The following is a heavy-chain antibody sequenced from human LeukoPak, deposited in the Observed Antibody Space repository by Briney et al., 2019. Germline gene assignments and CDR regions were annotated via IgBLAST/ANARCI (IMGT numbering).Heavy chain of an antibody. D-gene: IGHD5-18*01. V-gene: IGHV3-30-3*01. CDR1: GFTFSSYA. J-gene: IGHJ4*02. Sequence: PGGSLRLSCAASGFTFSSYAMHWVRQVPGKGLEWVAVISYDGSNKYYADSVKGRFTISRDNSKNTLYLQMNSLRAEDTAVYYCAREGYSYGSLDYWGQGTLVTVSS. CDR3: AREGYSYGSLDY. CDR2: ISYDGSNK.